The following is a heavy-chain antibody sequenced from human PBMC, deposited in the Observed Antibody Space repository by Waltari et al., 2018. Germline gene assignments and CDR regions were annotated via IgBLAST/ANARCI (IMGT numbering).Heavy chain of an antibody. CDR2: IWYDGSNK. CDR3: ARGKGDY. Sequence: QVQLVESGGGVVQPGRSLRLSCAASGFTFSSSGIHWVRQAPGKGLEWVAVIWYDGSNKYYADSVKGRFTISRDNSKNTLYLQMNSLRAEDTAVYYCARGKGDYWGQGTLVTVSS. J-gene: IGHJ4*02. CDR1: GFTFSSSG. V-gene: IGHV3-33*01.